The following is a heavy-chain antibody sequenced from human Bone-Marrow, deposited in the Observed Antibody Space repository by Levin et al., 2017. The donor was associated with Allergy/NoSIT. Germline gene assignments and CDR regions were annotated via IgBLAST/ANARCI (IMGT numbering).Heavy chain of an antibody. CDR1: GFTFRSYD. J-gene: IGHJ4*02. CDR2: ISFDGSDQ. CDR3: VKDPNGSSSGIY. V-gene: IGHV3-30*18. D-gene: IGHD3-10*01. Sequence: GASVKVSCAVSGFTFRSYDMHWVRQAPGKGLEWVARISFDGSDQLYADSVRGRFALSRDNSKNTLYLQMNSLRTEDSALYYCVKDPNGSSSGIYWGQGILVTVSS.